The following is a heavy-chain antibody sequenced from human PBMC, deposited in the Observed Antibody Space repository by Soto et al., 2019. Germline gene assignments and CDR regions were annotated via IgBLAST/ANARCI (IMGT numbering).Heavy chain of an antibody. CDR1: GDSISSGSY. CDR2: IYHGGTT. Sequence: WETLSLTCSVSGDSISSGSYWGWIRQPAGEGPEWIASIYHGGTTFYNPSLKSRISISVDTSKNQFSLRLTSVTAADTATYYCARVHVMVVAGSTFDYWGPGTLVTVSS. D-gene: IGHD6-19*01. CDR3: ARVHVMVVAGSTFDY. V-gene: IGHV4-38-2*02. J-gene: IGHJ4*03.